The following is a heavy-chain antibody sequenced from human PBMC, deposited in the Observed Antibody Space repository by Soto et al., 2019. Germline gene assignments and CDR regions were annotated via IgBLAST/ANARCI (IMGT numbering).Heavy chain of an antibody. CDR1: GGSISSGDYY. D-gene: IGHD2-2*01. V-gene: IGHV4-30-4*01. CDR2: IYYSGST. CDR3: ALYCSSTSCPEYFQH. Sequence: QVQLQESGPGLVKPSQTLSLTCTVSGGSISSGDYYWRWIRPPPGKGLEWIGYIYYSGSTYYNPSLKSRVTISVDTSKNQFSLKLSSVTAADTAVYYCALYCSSTSCPEYFQHWGQGTLVTVSS. J-gene: IGHJ1*01.